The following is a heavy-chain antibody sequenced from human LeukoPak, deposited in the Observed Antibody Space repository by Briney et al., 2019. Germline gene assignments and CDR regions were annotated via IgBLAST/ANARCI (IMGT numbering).Heavy chain of an antibody. V-gene: IGHV4-34*01. J-gene: IGHJ3*02. D-gene: IGHD1-26*01. CDR3: ARGQDSGSYPEDAFDI. CDR1: GGSFSGYY. Sequence: PSETLSLTCAVYGGSFSGYYWSWIRQPPGKGLEWIGEINHSGSTNYNPSLESRVTISVDTSKNQFSLKLSSVTAADTAVYYCARGQDSGSYPEDAFDIWGQGTMVTVSS. CDR2: INHSGST.